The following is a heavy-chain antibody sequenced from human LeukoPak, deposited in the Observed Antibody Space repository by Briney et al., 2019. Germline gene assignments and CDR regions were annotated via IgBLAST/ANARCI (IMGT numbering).Heavy chain of an antibody. CDR3: ARGVGVNYYDSSGYWKRGSFDY. CDR1: GGSISSYY. J-gene: IGHJ4*02. D-gene: IGHD3-22*01. CDR2: IYYSGST. Sequence: PSETLSLTCTVSGGSISSYYWSWIRQPPGKGLEWIGYIYYSGSTNYNPSLKSRVTISVDTSKNQFSLTLSSVTAADTAVYYCARGVGVNYYDSSGYWKRGSFDYWGQGTLVTVSS. V-gene: IGHV4-59*12.